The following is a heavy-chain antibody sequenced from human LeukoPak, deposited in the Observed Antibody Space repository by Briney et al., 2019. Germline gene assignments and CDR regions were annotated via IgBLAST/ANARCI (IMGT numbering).Heavy chain of an antibody. CDR3: ARDLPAVTMVRGVAFDI. Sequence: SETLSLTCSVPIGSITSYYWSWIRQSPGKGLEWIGYIYYTGSTSYSPSLKSRVTISLDTSESQFSLKLSSVTAADTAVYYCARDLPAVTMVRGVAFDIWGQGTMVTVSS. V-gene: IGHV4-59*12. CDR2: IYYTGST. CDR1: IGSITSYY. J-gene: IGHJ3*02. D-gene: IGHD3-10*01.